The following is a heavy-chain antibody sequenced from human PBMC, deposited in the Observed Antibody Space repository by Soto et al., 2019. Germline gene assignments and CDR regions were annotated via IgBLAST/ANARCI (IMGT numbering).Heavy chain of an antibody. D-gene: IGHD3-16*01. Sequence: ESGGSLVQPGGSLRLPCAASGFTFSTYWMTWVRQPPGKGLEWVASINQDGSERYYVDSVRGRFTISRDNAKNSLYLQMNSLRAEDTAVYYCVCGGNFFVYWGQGTLVTVSP. CDR1: GFTFSTYW. J-gene: IGHJ4*02. CDR2: INQDGSER. V-gene: IGHV3-7*01. CDR3: VCGGNFFVY.